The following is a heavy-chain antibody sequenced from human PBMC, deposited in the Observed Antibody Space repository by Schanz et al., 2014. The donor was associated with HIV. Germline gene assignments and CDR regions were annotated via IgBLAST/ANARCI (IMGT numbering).Heavy chain of an antibody. CDR3: ARSEWVDQK. CDR1: GFTFTSYG. Sequence: QVQLVESGGAVAQPGKSLTLACAASGFTFTSYGLHWVRQAPGKGLEWVAAMWYDESHKGYADSVKGRFTISRDNSKNTVYLQMNSLRDEDTAVYYCARSEWVDQKWGQGTLVTVSS. D-gene: IGHD6-19*01. V-gene: IGHV3-33*08. CDR2: MWYDESHK. J-gene: IGHJ4*02.